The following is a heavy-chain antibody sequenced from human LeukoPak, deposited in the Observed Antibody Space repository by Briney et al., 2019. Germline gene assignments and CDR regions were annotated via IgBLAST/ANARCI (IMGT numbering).Heavy chain of an antibody. CDR1: GFTFSSYS. V-gene: IGHV3-21*01. Sequence: GGSLRLSCAASGFTFSSYSMNWVRQAPGKGLEWVSSISSYNTYINYADSVKGRFTISRDNAKNSLYLQMNSLRAEDTAVYYCASKTSAGTFDYWGQGTLVTVSS. D-gene: IGHD6-13*01. CDR3: ASKTSAGTFDY. CDR2: ISSYNTYI. J-gene: IGHJ4*02.